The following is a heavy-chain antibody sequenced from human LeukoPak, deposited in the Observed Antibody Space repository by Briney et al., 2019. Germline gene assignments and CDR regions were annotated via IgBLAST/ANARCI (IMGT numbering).Heavy chain of an antibody. CDR1: GGSISSYY. CDR2: IYYSGST. D-gene: IGHD3-16*01. V-gene: IGHV4-59*01. CDR3: ARGLAASPLGYYYYMDV. J-gene: IGHJ6*03. Sequence: TSETLSLTCTVSGGSISSYYWSWIRQPPGKGLEWIGYIYYSGSTNYNPSLKSRVTISVDTSKNQFSLKLSSVIAADTAVYYCARGLAASPLGYYYYMDVWGKGTTVTVSS.